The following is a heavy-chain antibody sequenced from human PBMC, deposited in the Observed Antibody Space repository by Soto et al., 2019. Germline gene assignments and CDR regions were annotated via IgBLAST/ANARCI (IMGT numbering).Heavy chain of an antibody. D-gene: IGHD6-19*01. J-gene: IGHJ4*02. Sequence: GESLKISCAASGFTFSGSAMHWVRQASGKGLEWVGRIRSKANSYATAYAASVKGRFTISRDDSKNTAYLQMNSLKTEDTAVYYCTRLGAVAGRVYWGQGTLVTVSS. CDR1: GFTFSGSA. V-gene: IGHV3-73*01. CDR2: IRSKANSYAT. CDR3: TRLGAVAGRVY.